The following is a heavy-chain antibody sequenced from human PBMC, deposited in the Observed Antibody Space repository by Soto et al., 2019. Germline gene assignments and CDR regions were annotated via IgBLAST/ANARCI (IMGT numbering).Heavy chain of an antibody. CDR3: TTVVGYCSGGSCYAPNLYYYYYYMDV. CDR2: IKSKTDGGTT. D-gene: IGHD2-15*01. V-gene: IGHV3-15*01. J-gene: IGHJ6*03. CDR1: GFTFSNAW. Sequence: PGGSLILSCAASGFTFSNAWMSLVRQAPGKGLEWVGRIKSKTDGGTTDYAAPVKGRFTISRDDSKNTLYLQMNSLKTEDTAVYYCTTVVGYCSGGSCYAPNLYYYYYYMDVWGKGTTVTVSS.